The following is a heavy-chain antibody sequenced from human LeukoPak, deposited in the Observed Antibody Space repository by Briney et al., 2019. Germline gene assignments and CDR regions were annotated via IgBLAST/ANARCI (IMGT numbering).Heavy chain of an antibody. V-gene: IGHV3-7*01. D-gene: IGHD3-3*01. CDR2: IKQDGSEK. J-gene: IGHJ6*03. Sequence: AESLSLACAVYTFTFSSYWMSWVRQPPGKGLEWVAKIKQDGSEKYYVDSVKGRFTTWGDKAKNSLYLQMNSLRAEDTAVYYCASFLRILEWSYYYYYMDVWGKGTTVTVSS. CDR1: TFTFSSYW. CDR3: ASFLRILEWSYYYYYMDV.